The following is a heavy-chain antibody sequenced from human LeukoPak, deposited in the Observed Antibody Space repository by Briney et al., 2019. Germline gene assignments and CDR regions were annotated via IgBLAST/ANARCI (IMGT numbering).Heavy chain of an antibody. CDR2: INHSGST. Sequence: SETLSLTCAVYGGSFSGYYWSWIRQPPGKGLEWIEEINHSGSTNYNPSLKSRVTISVDTSKNQFSLKLSSVTAADTAVYYCANIAAAGTRASDYWGQGTLVTVSS. D-gene: IGHD6-13*01. V-gene: IGHV4-34*01. CDR3: ANIAAAGTRASDY. CDR1: GGSFSGYY. J-gene: IGHJ4*02.